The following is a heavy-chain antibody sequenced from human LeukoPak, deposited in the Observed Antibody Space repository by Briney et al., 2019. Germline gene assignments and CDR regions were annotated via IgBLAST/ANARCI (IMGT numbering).Heavy chain of an antibody. CDR1: GGSISSSSYY. CDR3: ARLGDGYNLYYFDY. CDR2: IYYSGST. J-gene: IGHJ4*02. V-gene: IGHV4-39*01. D-gene: IGHD5-24*01. Sequence: SETLSLTCTVSGGSISSSSYYWGWIRQPPGKGLEWIGSIYYSGSTYCNPSLKSRVTISVDTSKNQFSLKLSSVTAADTAVYYCARLGDGYNLYYFDYWGQGTLVTVSS.